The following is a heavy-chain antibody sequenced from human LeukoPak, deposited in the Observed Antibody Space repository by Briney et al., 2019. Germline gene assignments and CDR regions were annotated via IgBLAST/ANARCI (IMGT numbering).Heavy chain of an antibody. J-gene: IGHJ5*02. D-gene: IGHD2-15*01. V-gene: IGHV4-39*07. CDR2: IYYSGST. CDR3: ARDMYCGGGTCYSNWFDP. CDR1: GGSISSSSYY. Sequence: SETLSLTCTVSGGSISSSSYYWGWIRQPPGKGLEWIGSIYYSGSTYYNPSLKSRVTISLDTSKNHFSLKLSSVTAADTAVYYCARDMYCGGGTCYSNWFDPWGQGILVTVSS.